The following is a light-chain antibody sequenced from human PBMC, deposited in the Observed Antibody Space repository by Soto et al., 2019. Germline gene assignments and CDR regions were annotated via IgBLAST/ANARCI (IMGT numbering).Light chain of an antibody. CDR1: QSVSAY. J-gene: IGKJ1*01. V-gene: IGKV1-39*01. CDR3: QQSLTTPWT. Sequence: DLQMTQSPSSLSASVGDRVTITCRASQSVSAYFNWYQQKPGQAPRLLIYATSSLPSGVPSRFSGSGSGTDFTLTISSLQPEDFATYYCQQSLTTPWTFGQGTKVEIK. CDR2: ATS.